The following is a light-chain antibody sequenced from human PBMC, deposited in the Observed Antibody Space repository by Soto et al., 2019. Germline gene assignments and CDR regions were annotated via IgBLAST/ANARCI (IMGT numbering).Light chain of an antibody. CDR2: GAS. V-gene: IGKV3-20*01. Sequence: EIVLTQSPGTLSLSPGERATLSCRASQSVSSSYLAWYQQKPGQAPRLLIYGASSRATGLPDRFSGSGSGTDFPLTISRLEPEDFAVYYCQQYGSSPEYTFGQGTKLEIK. J-gene: IGKJ2*01. CDR1: QSVSSSY. CDR3: QQYGSSPEYT.